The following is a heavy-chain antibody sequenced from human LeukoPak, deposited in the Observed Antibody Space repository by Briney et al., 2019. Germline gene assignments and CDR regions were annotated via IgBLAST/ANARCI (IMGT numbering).Heavy chain of an antibody. CDR1: GDSISSSPYY. V-gene: IGHV4-39*07. CDR3: ATSGGDWFDP. Sequence: PSETLSLTCTVSGDSISSSPYYWGWIRQPPGRGLVWIGNIYNSGGTYYNPSLKSRVTILVDTSKNQFSLKLNSVTAADTAFYYCATSGGDWFDPWGQGTLVTVSS. CDR2: IYNSGGT. J-gene: IGHJ5*02. D-gene: IGHD3-16*01.